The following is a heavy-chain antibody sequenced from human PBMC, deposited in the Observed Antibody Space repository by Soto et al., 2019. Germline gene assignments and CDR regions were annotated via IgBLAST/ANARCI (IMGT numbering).Heavy chain of an antibody. V-gene: IGHV4-34*01. Sequence: LSLTCAVYGGSFSGYYWSWIRQPPGKGLEWIGEINHSGSTNYNPSLKSRVTISVDTSISTAYMELSSLRSEDTAVYYCARAKYYDFWSGYYTFGVDYYYGMDVWGQGTTVTVSS. J-gene: IGHJ6*02. CDR1: GGSFSGYY. CDR3: ARAKYYDFWSGYYTFGVDYYYGMDV. CDR2: INHSGST. D-gene: IGHD3-3*01.